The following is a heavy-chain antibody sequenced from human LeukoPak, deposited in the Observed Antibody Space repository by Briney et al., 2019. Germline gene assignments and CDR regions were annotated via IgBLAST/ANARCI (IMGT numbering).Heavy chain of an antibody. Sequence: GGSLRLSCAASGFTVSSNYMSWVRQAPGKGLEWVSVIYSGGSTYYADSVKGRFTISRDNSKNTLYLQMNSLRAEDTAVYYCASRSRGIAVADDDYWGQGTLVTVSS. CDR3: ASRSRGIAVADDDY. J-gene: IGHJ4*02. V-gene: IGHV3-66*01. CDR2: IYSGGST. CDR1: GFTVSSNY. D-gene: IGHD6-19*01.